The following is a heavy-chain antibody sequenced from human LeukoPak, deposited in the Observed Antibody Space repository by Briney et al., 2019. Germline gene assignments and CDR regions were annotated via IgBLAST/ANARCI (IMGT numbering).Heavy chain of an antibody. V-gene: IGHV4-34*01. CDR3: ARVLRDTSGYYFDY. Sequence: SETLSLTCAVYGGSFSDYYWSWIRQPPGKGLKWIGEINHSGSTNYNPSLESRVTMSVDTSKNQFSLKLSSVTAADTAVYYCARVLRDTSGYYFDYWGQGTLVTVSS. CDR1: GGSFSDYY. CDR2: INHSGST. J-gene: IGHJ4*02. D-gene: IGHD3-22*01.